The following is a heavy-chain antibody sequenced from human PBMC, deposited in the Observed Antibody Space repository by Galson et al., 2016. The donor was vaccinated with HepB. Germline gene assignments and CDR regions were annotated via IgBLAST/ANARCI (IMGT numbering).Heavy chain of an antibody. CDR2: IYHSGST. D-gene: IGHD1-26*01. Sequence: SETLSLTCAVPGGSISSSNWWSWVRQPPGKGLEWIGEIYHSGSTNYNPSLKSRVTISVDKSKNQFSLKLSSVTAADTAVYYCATTISGTYYRVFDIWGQGTMVTVSS. CDR3: ATTISGTYYRVFDI. V-gene: IGHV4-4*02. CDR1: GGSISSSNW. J-gene: IGHJ3*02.